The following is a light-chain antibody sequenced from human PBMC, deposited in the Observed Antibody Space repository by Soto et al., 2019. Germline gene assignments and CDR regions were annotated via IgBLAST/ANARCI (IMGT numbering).Light chain of an antibody. J-gene: IGLJ1*01. V-gene: IGLV2-14*01. CDR1: SSDVDNYNS. CDR2: EVS. CDR3: SSYTSSSTYV. Sequence: QSALTQPRSVSGSPGQSVTISCTRTSSDVDNYNSVSWYQQHPGKAPKLMIYEVSNRPSGISNRFSGSKSGNTASLTISGLQAEDEADYSCSSYTSSSTYVFGTGTKVTVL.